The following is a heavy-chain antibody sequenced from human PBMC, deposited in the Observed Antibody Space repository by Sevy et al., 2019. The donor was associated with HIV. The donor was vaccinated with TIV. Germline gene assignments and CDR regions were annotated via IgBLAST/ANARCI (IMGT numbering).Heavy chain of an antibody. J-gene: IGHJ6*02. V-gene: IGHV5-51*01. CDR3: ARQWIRPAAGYYYYYGMDV. D-gene: IGHD6-13*01. Sequence: GESLKISCKGSGYSFTSYWIGWVRQMPGKGLEWMGIIYPGDTDTRYSPSFQGQVTISADKSISTAYLQWSSLKASETAMYYCARQWIRPAAGYYYYYGMDVWGQGTTVTVSS. CDR2: IYPGDTDT. CDR1: GYSFTSYW.